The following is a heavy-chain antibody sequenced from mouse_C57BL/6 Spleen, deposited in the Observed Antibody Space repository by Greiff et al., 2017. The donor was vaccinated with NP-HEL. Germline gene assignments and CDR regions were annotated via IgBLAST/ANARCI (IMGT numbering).Heavy chain of an antibody. J-gene: IGHJ4*01. CDR3: ARNRGWLLRGGESAMDY. V-gene: IGHV2-2*01. Sequence: QVQLQQSGPGLVQPSQSLSITCTVSGFSLTSYGVHWVRQSPGKGLEWLGVIWSGGSTDYNAAFISRLSISKDNSKSQVFFKMNSLQADDTAIYYCARNRGWLLRGGESAMDYWGQGTSVTVSS. D-gene: IGHD2-3*01. CDR2: IWSGGST. CDR1: GFSLTSYG.